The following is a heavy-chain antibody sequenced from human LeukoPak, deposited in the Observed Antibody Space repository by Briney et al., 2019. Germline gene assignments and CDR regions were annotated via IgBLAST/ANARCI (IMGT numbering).Heavy chain of an antibody. Sequence: GGSLRLSCAASGFTFSSYAMSWVRQAPGKGLEWVSAISGSGGSTYYADSVKGRFTISRDNSKNTLYLQINSLRAEDTAVYYCAKDVRDHSGYYFDYWGQGTLVTVSS. CDR3: AKDVRDHSGYYFDY. CDR2: ISGSGGST. D-gene: IGHD5-12*01. V-gene: IGHV3-23*01. J-gene: IGHJ4*02. CDR1: GFTFSSYA.